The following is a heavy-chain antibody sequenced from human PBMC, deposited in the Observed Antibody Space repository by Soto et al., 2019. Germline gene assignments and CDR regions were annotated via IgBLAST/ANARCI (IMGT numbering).Heavy chain of an antibody. Sequence: PGESLKISCKGSGYSFTTYWIGWVRQMPGKGLEWMGIIYPGDSDTRYSPSFQGQVTISADKSISTAYLQWSSLKASDTAMYYCAIGLQNYYYGMDVWGQGTTVTVSS. D-gene: IGHD4-4*01. CDR2: IYPGDSDT. J-gene: IGHJ6*02. V-gene: IGHV5-51*01. CDR3: AIGLQNYYYGMDV. CDR1: GYSFTTYW.